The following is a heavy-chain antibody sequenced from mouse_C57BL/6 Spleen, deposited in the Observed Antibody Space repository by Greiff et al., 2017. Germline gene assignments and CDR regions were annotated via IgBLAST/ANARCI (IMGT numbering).Heavy chain of an antibody. V-gene: IGHV1-39*01. Sequence: EVQLQQSGPELVKPGASVKISCKASGYSFTDYNMNWVQQSNGKSLEWIGVINPNYGTTCYNQKFKGKATFAVDQSSITAYMQLNSLTSEDSAVYYSSRAGDYDLAWFAYWGQGTLVTVSA. CDR3: SRAGDYDLAWFAY. CDR2: INPNYGTT. CDR1: GYSFTDYN. D-gene: IGHD1-1*01. J-gene: IGHJ3*01.